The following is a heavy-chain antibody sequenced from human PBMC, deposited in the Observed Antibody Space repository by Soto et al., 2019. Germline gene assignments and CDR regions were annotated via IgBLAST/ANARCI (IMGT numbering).Heavy chain of an antibody. CDR2: IRHDATST. Sequence: GGSLRLSCLASGFNISMYWMAWVRQAPGQGLEWVGDIRHDATSTFYGDSVRGRFTMSRDNARNSVYLQMNSLRAEDTALYYCARGVENCHGDKCVWGAFDVWGQGTMVTVSS. V-gene: IGHV3-7*01. CDR3: ARGVENCHGDKCVWGAFDV. J-gene: IGHJ3*01. CDR1: GFNISMYW. D-gene: IGHD2-21*02.